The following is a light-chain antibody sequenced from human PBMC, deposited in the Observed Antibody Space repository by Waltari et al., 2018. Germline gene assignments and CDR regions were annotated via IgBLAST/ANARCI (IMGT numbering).Light chain of an antibody. CDR3: CSYAGTRSLVV. V-gene: IGLV2-23*02. CDR1: SSDIGYYDL. Sequence: QSALTQPASVSGSLGQSITVSCTGTSSDIGYYDLVSWYQQHPGRAPKLIIYEVTKRPPGVSSRFSGSKSGNTASLTISGLHAEDEADYYCCSYAGTRSLVVFGGGTRLTVL. J-gene: IGLJ2*01. CDR2: EVT.